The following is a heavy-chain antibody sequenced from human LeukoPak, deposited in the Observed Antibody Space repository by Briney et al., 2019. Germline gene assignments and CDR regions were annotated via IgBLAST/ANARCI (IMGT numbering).Heavy chain of an antibody. V-gene: IGHV3-74*03. CDR1: GFTFSYYW. CDR3: ARSGITMVGGASIGLLTFDI. Sequence: GGSLRLSCAASGFTFSYYWMHWVRQAPGEGPVWVSRINDDGRTTTYADSVKGRITISRDNAKNTLYLQMSSLRVEDTAVYYCARSGITMVGGASIGLLTFDIWGPGTMVTVSP. D-gene: IGHD3-10*01. J-gene: IGHJ3*02. CDR2: INDDGRTT.